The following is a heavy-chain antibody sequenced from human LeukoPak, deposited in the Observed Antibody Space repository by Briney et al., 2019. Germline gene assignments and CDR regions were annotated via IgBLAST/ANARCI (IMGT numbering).Heavy chain of an antibody. V-gene: IGHV4-39*01. CDR1: GGSISSSSYY. CDR2: IYYSGST. Sequence: SETLSLTCTVSGGSISSSSYYWGWIRQPPGKGLEWIGSIYYSGSTYYNPSLKSRVTISVDTSKNQFSLKLSSATAADTAVYYCATTPTYYYGSGSHDYWGQGTLVTVSS. D-gene: IGHD3-10*01. J-gene: IGHJ4*02. CDR3: ATTPTYYYGSGSHDY.